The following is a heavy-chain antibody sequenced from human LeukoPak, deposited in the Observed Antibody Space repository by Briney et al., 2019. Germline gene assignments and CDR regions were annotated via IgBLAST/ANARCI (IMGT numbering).Heavy chain of an antibody. CDR2: INHSGST. J-gene: IGHJ4*02. Sequence: SETLSLTCADYGGSFSGYYWSWIRQPPGKGLEWIGEINHSGSTNYNPSLKSRVTISVDTSKDQFSLKLSSVTAADTAVYYCARGRGYYGSSGSFFGYWGQGTLVTVSS. D-gene: IGHD3-22*01. CDR1: GGSFSGYY. V-gene: IGHV4-34*01. CDR3: ARGRGYYGSSGSFFGY.